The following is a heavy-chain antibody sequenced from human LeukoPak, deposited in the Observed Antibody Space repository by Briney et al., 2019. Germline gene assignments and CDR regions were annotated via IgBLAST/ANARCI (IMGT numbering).Heavy chain of an antibody. CDR1: GFTFSSYA. Sequence: GGSLRLSCAASGFTFSSYAMHWVRQAPGKGLEWVAVISYDGSNKYYADSVKGRFTISRDNSKNTLYLQMNSLRAEDTAVYYCAKDFQSAEIWGQGTLVTVSS. CDR3: AKDFQSAEI. CDR2: ISYDGSNK. J-gene: IGHJ4*02. D-gene: IGHD1-14*01. V-gene: IGHV3-30-3*01.